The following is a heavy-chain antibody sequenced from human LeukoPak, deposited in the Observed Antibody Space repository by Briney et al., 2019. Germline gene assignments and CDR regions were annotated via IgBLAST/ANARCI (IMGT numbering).Heavy chain of an antibody. D-gene: IGHD3-3*01. Sequence: PGGSLRLSCAASGFTFSSYAMHWVRQAPGKGLEWVAVISYDGSNKYYADSVKGRFTISRDNSKNTLYLQMNSLRAEDTAVYYCARIPLARYDFWNGYWTNDAFDIWGQGTMVTVSS. J-gene: IGHJ3*02. CDR3: ARIPLARYDFWNGYWTNDAFDI. CDR1: GFTFSSYA. V-gene: IGHV3-30-3*01. CDR2: ISYDGSNK.